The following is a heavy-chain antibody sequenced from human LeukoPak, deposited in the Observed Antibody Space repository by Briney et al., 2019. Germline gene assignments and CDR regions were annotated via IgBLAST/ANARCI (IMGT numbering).Heavy chain of an antibody. D-gene: IGHD3-10*01. V-gene: IGHV4-34*01. CDR1: GGSFSGYY. CDR3: ATGSYYYFDY. Sequence: PSETLSLTCAVSGGSFSGYYWTWIRQPPGEGLEWIGEINHSGSTNYNPSLKSRVTISVDTSKNQFSLKLSSVTAADTAVYYCATGSYYYFDYWGQGTLVTVSS. J-gene: IGHJ4*02. CDR2: INHSGST.